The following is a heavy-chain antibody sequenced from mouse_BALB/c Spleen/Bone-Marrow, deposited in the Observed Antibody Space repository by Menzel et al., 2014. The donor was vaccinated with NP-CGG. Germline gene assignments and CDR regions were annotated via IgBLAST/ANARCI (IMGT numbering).Heavy chain of an antibody. D-gene: IGHD1-2*01. CDR3: AKNYYYGYVAY. J-gene: IGHJ3*01. CDR1: GFDFSRYW. V-gene: IGHV4-1*02. CDR2: INPASSTI. Sequence: EVKLVESGGGLVQPGGSLKLSCAVSGFDFSRYWMTWVRQAPGKGLEWIGEINPASSTINYTPSLKDKFIISRDNAKNTLYLQMSKVRSEDTALYYCAKNYYYGYVAYWGQGTLVTVSA.